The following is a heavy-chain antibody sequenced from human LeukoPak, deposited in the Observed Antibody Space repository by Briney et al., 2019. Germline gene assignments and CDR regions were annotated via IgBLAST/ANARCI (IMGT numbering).Heavy chain of an antibody. Sequence: GRSLRLSCAASGFTFSSYAMHWVRQAPGKGLEWVAVISYDGSNKYYADSVMGRFTISRDNSKNTLYLQMNSLRAEDTAVYYCARDQVHFAGSYYYYYYYYMDVWGKGTTVTVSS. CDR3: ARDQVHFAGSYYYYYYYYMDV. J-gene: IGHJ6*03. V-gene: IGHV3-30*01. D-gene: IGHD3-10*01. CDR1: GFTFSSYA. CDR2: ISYDGSNK.